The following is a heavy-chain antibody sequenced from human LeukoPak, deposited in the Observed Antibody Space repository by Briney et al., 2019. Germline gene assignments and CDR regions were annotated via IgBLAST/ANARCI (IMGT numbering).Heavy chain of an antibody. CDR2: INIDGSST. V-gene: IGHV3-74*01. J-gene: IGHJ3*02. CDR1: GFTFSSYW. Sequence: PGGSLRLSCAASGFTFSSYWMHWVRQAPGKGLVWVSRINIDGSSTNYADSVKGRFTISRDNAKNTLYLQMNSLRAEGTAVYYCARGARERAFDIWGQGTMVTVSS. CDR3: ARGARERAFDI.